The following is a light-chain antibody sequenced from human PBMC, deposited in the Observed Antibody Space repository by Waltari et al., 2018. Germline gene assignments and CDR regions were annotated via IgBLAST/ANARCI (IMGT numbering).Light chain of an antibody. CDR3: QVLDTSSDVVV. CDR1: NIGSKS. V-gene: IGLV3-21*02. CDR2: DDS. Sequence: SYVLTQPPSVSVAPGQTARITCGGNNIGSKSVHWYQQKSGQAPVLVVYDDSDRPSGIPERFSGSNSGNTATLTIGRVEAGDEADYYCQVLDTSSDVVVFGGGTKLAVL. J-gene: IGLJ2*01.